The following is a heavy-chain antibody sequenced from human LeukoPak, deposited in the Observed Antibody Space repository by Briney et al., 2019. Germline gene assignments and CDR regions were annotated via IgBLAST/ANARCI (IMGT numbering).Heavy chain of an antibody. Sequence: GRSLRLSCAASGFTFSIYTIHWVRQAPGKGLEWVALISYDGSNKYYGDSVKGRFTISRDNSKNTLYLQMNSLRADDTAVYYCATDSSPDFWGQGTLATVSS. CDR2: ISYDGSNK. D-gene: IGHD3-22*01. J-gene: IGHJ4*02. V-gene: IGHV3-30*04. CDR1: GFTFSIYT. CDR3: ATDSSPDF.